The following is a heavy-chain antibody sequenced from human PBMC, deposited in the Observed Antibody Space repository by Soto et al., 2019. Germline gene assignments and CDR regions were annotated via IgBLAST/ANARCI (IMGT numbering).Heavy chain of an antibody. D-gene: IGHD3-9*01. Sequence: EVQLLESGGGLVQPGGSLRHSCAASGFTFSSYAMSWVRQAPGKGLEWVSAISGSGGRTYYADSVKGRFTISRDNSKNTLYLQMNSLRAEDTAVYYCAKDHLLRYFDGSEGYWGQGTLVTVSS. CDR3: AKDHLLRYFDGSEGY. J-gene: IGHJ4*02. CDR1: GFTFSSYA. CDR2: ISGSGGRT. V-gene: IGHV3-23*01.